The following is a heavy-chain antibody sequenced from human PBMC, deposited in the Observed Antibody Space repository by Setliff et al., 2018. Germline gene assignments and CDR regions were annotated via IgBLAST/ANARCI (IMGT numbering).Heavy chain of an antibody. CDR1: GGSISSDSDY. J-gene: IGHJ4*02. CDR3: ARGGKILEWLYAHDY. V-gene: IGHV4-61*02. D-gene: IGHD3-3*01. Sequence: SETLSLTCTVSGGSISSDSDYWSWIRQSAGKGLEWIGRIYASGSTEYNPSLGSRVTISVDTSRNQFSLKLSSVTAADTAVYYCARGGKILEWLYAHDYWGQGTLVTVSS. CDR2: IYASGST.